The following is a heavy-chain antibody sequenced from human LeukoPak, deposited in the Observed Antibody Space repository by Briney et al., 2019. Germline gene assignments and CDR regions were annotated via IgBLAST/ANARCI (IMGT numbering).Heavy chain of an antibody. Sequence: ASVKVSCKASGYTFASYYMHWVRQAPGQGLEWMGIINPSGGSTSYAQKFQGRVTMTRDTSTSTVYMELSSLRSEDTAVYYCARDILTGLNYYYYGLDVWGQGTTVTASS. CDR3: ARDILTGLNYYYYGLDV. J-gene: IGHJ6*02. CDR2: INPSGGST. V-gene: IGHV1-46*01. D-gene: IGHD3-9*01. CDR1: GYTFASYY.